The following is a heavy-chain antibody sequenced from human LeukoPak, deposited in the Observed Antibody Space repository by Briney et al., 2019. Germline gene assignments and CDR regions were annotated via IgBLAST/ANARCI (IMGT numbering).Heavy chain of an antibody. CDR1: GYSITSGYF. J-gene: IGHJ5*01. CDR3: ARQAPLCSGNPGNLCDP. Sequence: SETLSLTCTASGYSITSGYFWGWIRHAPGKGPEWTASVSHSGTTYYNPSLKSRVTISVDTSKNHFSPNLSPVAAAEQAVKYCARQAPLCSGNPGNLCDPWAQGNVHPVSS. CDR2: VSHSGTT. V-gene: IGHV4-38-2*02. D-gene: IGHD2-15*01.